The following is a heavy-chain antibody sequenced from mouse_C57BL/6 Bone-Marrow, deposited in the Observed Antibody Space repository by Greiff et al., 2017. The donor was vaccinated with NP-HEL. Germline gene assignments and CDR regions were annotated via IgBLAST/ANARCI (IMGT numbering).Heavy chain of an antibody. D-gene: IGHD5-1*01. J-gene: IGHJ4*01. CDR2: IYPRSGNT. V-gene: IGHV1-81*01. CDR3: ARPYLYYYAMDY. CDR1: GYTFTSYG. Sequence: VQLQQSGAELARPGASVKLSCKASGYTFTSYGLSWVKQRTGQGLEWIGEIYPRSGNTYYNEKFKGKAPLTADTSSSTAYMELLSRTSEESAVYFCARPYLYYYAMDYWGQGTSGTVSS.